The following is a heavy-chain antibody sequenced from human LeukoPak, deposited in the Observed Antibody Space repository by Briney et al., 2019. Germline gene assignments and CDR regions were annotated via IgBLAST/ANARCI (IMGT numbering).Heavy chain of an antibody. D-gene: IGHD2-2*02. CDR2: IYYSGST. Sequence: SETLSLTCTVSGGSISSSSYYWGWIRQPPGKGLEWIGSIYYSGSTYYNPSLKSRVTISVDTSKNQFSLKLSSVTAADTAVYYWGREGVVPAAIGHWGQGTLVTVSS. V-gene: IGHV4-39*07. CDR1: GGSISSSSYY. CDR3: GREGVVPAAIGH. J-gene: IGHJ4*02.